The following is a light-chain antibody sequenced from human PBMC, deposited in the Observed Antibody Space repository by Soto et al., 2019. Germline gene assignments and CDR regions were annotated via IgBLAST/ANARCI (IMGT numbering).Light chain of an antibody. CDR1: SSDVGSYNL. V-gene: IGLV2-23*02. J-gene: IGLJ1*01. Sequence: QSALTQPASVSGSPGQSITISCTGTSSDVGSYNLVSWYQQHPGKAPKLMICEVSKRPSGVSNRFSGSKSGNTASLTISGLQAEDEADYYCCSYAGSSTVFGTGPKVTAL. CDR3: CSYAGSSTV. CDR2: EVS.